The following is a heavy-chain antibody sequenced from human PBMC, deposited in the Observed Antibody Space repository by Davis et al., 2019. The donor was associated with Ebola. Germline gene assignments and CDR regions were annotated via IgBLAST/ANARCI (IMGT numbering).Heavy chain of an antibody. J-gene: IGHJ6*02. CDR3: AIAVDYYYGMDV. D-gene: IGHD2-2*01. V-gene: IGHV3-11*04. CDR1: GFTFSDYY. Sequence: GESLKISCAASGFTFSDYYMSWIRQAPGKGLEWVSYISSSGSTIYYADSVKGRFTISRDNSKNTLYLQMNSLRAEDTAVYYCAIAVDYYYGMDVWGQGTTVTVSS. CDR2: ISSSGSTI.